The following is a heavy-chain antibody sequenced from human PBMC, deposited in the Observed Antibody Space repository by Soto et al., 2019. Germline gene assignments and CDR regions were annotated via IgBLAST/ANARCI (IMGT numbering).Heavy chain of an antibody. CDR3: AKVSSSWYAGFFDL. Sequence: SQTLSLTCAISGDSVSSYSSTWNWIRQSPSRGLEWLGRTYYRSKWYNDYAVSVKSRITINPDTSNNQLSLQLNSVTPEDTAVYYCAKVSSSWYAGFFDLWGQGTLVTVSS. J-gene: IGHJ4*02. V-gene: IGHV6-1*01. D-gene: IGHD6-13*01. CDR1: GDSVSSYSST. CDR2: TYYRSKWYN.